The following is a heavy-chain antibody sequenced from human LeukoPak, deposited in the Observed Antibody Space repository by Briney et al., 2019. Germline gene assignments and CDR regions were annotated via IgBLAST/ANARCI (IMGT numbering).Heavy chain of an antibody. CDR1: GGSMSSYY. CDR2: IYYSGST. V-gene: IGHV4-59*08. CDR3: ARGARAGYNLEPFDY. J-gene: IGHJ4*02. D-gene: IGHD5-24*01. Sequence: SETQSLTCTVSGGSMSSYYWSWIRQPPGKGLEWIGYIYYSGSTKYNPSLKSRVTISVDTSKNQFSLKLSSVTAADTAVYYCARGARAGYNLEPFDYWGQGTLVTVSP.